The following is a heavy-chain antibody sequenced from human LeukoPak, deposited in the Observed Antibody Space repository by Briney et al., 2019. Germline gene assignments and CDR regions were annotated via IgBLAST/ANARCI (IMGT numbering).Heavy chain of an antibody. V-gene: IGHV3-30-3*01. D-gene: IGHD2-2*01. CDR3: ARDDIVVVPAAIGERAATDY. CDR2: ISYDGSNK. Sequence: GGSLRLSCAASGFTFSSYAMHWVRQAPGKGLEWVAVISYDGSNKYYADSVKGRFTISRDNSKNTLYLQMNSLRAEDTAVYYCARDDIVVVPAAIGERAATDYWGQGTLVTVSS. CDR1: GFTFSSYA. J-gene: IGHJ4*02.